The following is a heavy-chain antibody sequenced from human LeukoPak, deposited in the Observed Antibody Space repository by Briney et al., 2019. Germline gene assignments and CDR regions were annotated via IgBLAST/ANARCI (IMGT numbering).Heavy chain of an antibody. V-gene: IGHV3-9*01. D-gene: IGHD3-9*01. Sequence: GGSLRLSCAASGFTFDDYAMHWVRQAPGKGLEWVSGISWNSGSIGYADSVKGRFTISRDNAKNSLYLQMNSLRAEDTALYYCAKDIEDDILTGHTDYWGQGTLVTVSS. CDR2: ISWNSGSI. CDR3: AKDIEDDILTGHTDY. CDR1: GFTFDDYA. J-gene: IGHJ4*02.